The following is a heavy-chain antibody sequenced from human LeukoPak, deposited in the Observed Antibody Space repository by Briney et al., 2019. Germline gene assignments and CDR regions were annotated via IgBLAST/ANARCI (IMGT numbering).Heavy chain of an antibody. CDR1: GFTFSSYW. CDR2: TNQDGSEK. J-gene: IGHJ3*02. CDR3: ARDRGYSTFDM. D-gene: IGHD5-18*01. V-gene: IGHV3-7*05. Sequence: GGSLRLSCVASGFTFSSYWMAWVRQAPGKGLEWVANTNQDGSEKNYVDSVKGRLTISRDDAKNSLCLQMNSLRAEDTAVYYCARDRGYSTFDMWGQGTMVTVSS.